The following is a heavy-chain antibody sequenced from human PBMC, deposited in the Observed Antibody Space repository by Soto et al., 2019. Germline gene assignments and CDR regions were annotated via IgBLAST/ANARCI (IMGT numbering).Heavy chain of an antibody. CDR1: GYTFTSYA. Sequence: ASVKVSCKASGYTFTSYAMHWVRQAPGQRLEWMGWINAGNGNTKYSQKFQGRVTITRDTSASTAYMELSSLRSEDTAVYYCARFPLLRFLEWFFFDGMDVWGQGTTGTVSS. J-gene: IGHJ6*02. D-gene: IGHD3-3*01. V-gene: IGHV1-3*01. CDR3: ARFPLLRFLEWFFFDGMDV. CDR2: INAGNGNT.